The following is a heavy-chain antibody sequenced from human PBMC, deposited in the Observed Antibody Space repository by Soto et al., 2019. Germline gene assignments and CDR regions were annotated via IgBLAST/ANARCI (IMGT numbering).Heavy chain of an antibody. CDR3: ARIPWWLPRSGYWFDP. J-gene: IGHJ5*02. D-gene: IGHD2-15*01. V-gene: IGHV3-7*01. CDR2: IKQDGSEK. Sequence: GGSLRLSCAASGFTFSSYWMSWVRQAPGKGLEWVANIKQDGSEKYYVDSVKGRFTISRDNAKNSLYLQMNSLRAEDTAVYYCARIPWWLPRSGYWFDPWGQGTLVTVSS. CDR1: GFTFSSYW.